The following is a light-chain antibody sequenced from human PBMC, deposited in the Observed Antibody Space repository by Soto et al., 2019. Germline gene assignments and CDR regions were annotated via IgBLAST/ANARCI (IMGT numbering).Light chain of an antibody. CDR3: QQYGSSPRT. V-gene: IGKV3-20*01. Sequence: EIVLTQSPGTLSLSPGERATLSCRASQSVDSDYLAWYQQKPGQAPRLLIYGASSRATGIPDRFSGSGSGTDFILTISRLEPEDFAEYYCQQYGSSPRTFGQGTKVEIK. CDR1: QSVDSDY. CDR2: GAS. J-gene: IGKJ1*01.